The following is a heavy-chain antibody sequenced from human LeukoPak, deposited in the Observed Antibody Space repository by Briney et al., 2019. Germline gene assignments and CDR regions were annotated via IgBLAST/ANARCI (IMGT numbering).Heavy chain of an antibody. CDR3: ARNRDGYNSFDY. Sequence: KPSETLSLTCTVSGGSISDYYWSWIRQPPGKGLEWIGHINNSGSTSYNSSLKSRVTISVHTSKNQFSLKLDSVTVADTAMYYCARNRDGYNSFDYWGQGTLVTVSS. J-gene: IGHJ4*02. D-gene: IGHD5-24*01. CDR1: GGSISDYY. V-gene: IGHV4-59*08. CDR2: INNSGST.